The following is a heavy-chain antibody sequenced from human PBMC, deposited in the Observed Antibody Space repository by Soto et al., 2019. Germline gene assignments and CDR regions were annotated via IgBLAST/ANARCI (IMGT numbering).Heavy chain of an antibody. D-gene: IGHD6-13*01. J-gene: IGHJ1*01. CDR2: IYPDSGGT. Sequence: GASVKVSCKASGYTFTDHSMHWVRQAPGQGLEWMGGIYPDSGGTNYAQKFQGRVTMTRDTSISTAHMELSRLRSDDTAVYYCAPPNGSLPFQHWGQGTLVTVSS. CDR1: GYTFTDHS. CDR3: APPNGSLPFQH. V-gene: IGHV1-2*02.